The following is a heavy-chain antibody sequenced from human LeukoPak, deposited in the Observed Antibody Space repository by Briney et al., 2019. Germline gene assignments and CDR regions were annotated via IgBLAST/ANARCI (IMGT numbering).Heavy chain of an antibody. V-gene: IGHV4-59*12. CDR1: GGSTSSDY. D-gene: IGHD6-13*01. CDR2: VYNSGDT. CDR3: ARDLADSSSWSDWGPDL. Sequence: SETLSLTCTVSGGSTSSDYWSWIRQSPGKGLEWVGYVYNSGDTGKNPSLKSRVTILLDTSKNQFSLKLSSVTAADTAVYYCARDLADSSSWSDWGPDLWGRGTLVTVSS. J-gene: IGHJ2*01.